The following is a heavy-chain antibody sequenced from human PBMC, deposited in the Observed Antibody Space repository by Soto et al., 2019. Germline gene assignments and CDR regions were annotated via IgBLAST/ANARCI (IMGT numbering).Heavy chain of an antibody. Sequence: QVRLVQSGAEVKKTGSSVKVSCEASGNNFSNFAIGWVRQAPGQGLEWMGGIILPFGPPNYAQKFQGRDTFSADGSITTAYMELRGLRSEDTAVYYCVRGPDYEGYFDYWGQGTLVTVSS. V-gene: IGHV1-69*12. CDR1: GNNFSNFA. CDR3: VRGPDYEGYFDY. D-gene: IGHD3-22*01. CDR2: IILPFGPP. J-gene: IGHJ4*02.